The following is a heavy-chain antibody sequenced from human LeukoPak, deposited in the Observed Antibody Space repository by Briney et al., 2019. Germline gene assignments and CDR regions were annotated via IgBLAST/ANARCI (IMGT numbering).Heavy chain of an antibody. CDR2: IYCSGST. CDR3: AREGSGSSWYYTAYYFDY. V-gene: IGHV4-61*01. Sequence: SETLSLTCTVFGGSVSSGIYYWSWIRQPPGKGLEWIGYIYCSGSTNYNPSLKSRVTISVDTSKNRFSLKLSSVTAADTAVYYCAREGSGSSWYYTAYYFDYWGQGTLVTVSS. CDR1: GGSVSSGIYY. D-gene: IGHD6-13*01. J-gene: IGHJ4*02.